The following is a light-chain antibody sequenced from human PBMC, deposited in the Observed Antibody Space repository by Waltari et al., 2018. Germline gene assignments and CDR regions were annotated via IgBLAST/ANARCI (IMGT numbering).Light chain of an antibody. CDR1: QSISSY. Sequence: DIQMTQSPSSLSASVGDRVTIHCRASQSISSYLNWYQQKPGKAPKLLIYAASSLQSGVPSRFSGSGSGTDFTLTISSLQPEDFATYYCQQSYSTLFTFGGGTKVEIK. CDR2: AAS. CDR3: QQSYSTLFT. V-gene: IGKV1-39*01. J-gene: IGKJ4*01.